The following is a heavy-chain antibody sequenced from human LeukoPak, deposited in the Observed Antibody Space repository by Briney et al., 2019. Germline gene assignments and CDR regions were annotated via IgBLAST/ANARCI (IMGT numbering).Heavy chain of an antibody. CDR1: GFTFSSYW. Sequence: QPGGSLRLSCAASGFTFSSYWMSWVRQAPGKGLEWVANIKKDGSEKYYVDSVKGRFTISRDNAKNSLYLQMNSLRAEDTALYYCARGEDYGSGSITSYYFDYWGQGTLVTVSS. V-gene: IGHV3-7*03. CDR3: ARGEDYGSGSITSYYFDY. CDR2: IKKDGSEK. D-gene: IGHD3-10*01. J-gene: IGHJ4*02.